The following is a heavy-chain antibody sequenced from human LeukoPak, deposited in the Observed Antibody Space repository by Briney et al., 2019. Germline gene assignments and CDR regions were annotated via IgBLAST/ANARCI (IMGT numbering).Heavy chain of an antibody. J-gene: IGHJ3*02. V-gene: IGHV3-23*01. Sequence: GGSLRLSCAASGFTFSSYAMSWVRQAPGKGLEWVSAISGSGGSTYYADSVKGRFTTSRDNSKNTLYLQMNSLRAEDTAVYYCAKGNPFDYYDSSGYPDDAFDIWGQGTMVTVSS. CDR3: AKGNPFDYYDSSGYPDDAFDI. CDR1: GFTFSSYA. CDR2: ISGSGGST. D-gene: IGHD3-22*01.